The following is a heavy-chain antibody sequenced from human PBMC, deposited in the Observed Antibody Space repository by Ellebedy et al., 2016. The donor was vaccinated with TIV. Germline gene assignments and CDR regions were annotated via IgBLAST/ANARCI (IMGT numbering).Heavy chain of an antibody. CDR2: IIPIFGTA. CDR1: GGTFSSYA. CDR3: ARDRSGWYEGFDY. V-gene: IGHV1-69*13. J-gene: IGHJ4*02. Sequence: ASVKVSCKASGGTFSSYAISWVRQAPGQGLEWMGGIIPIFGTANYAQKFQGRVTITADESTSTAYMELRSLRSDDTAVYYCARDRSGWYEGFDYWGQGTLVTVSS. D-gene: IGHD6-19*01.